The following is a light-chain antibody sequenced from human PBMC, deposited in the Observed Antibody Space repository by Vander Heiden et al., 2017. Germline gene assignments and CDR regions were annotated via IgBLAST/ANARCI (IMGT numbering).Light chain of an antibody. CDR3: QAWDSSTADVV. V-gene: IGLV3-1*01. J-gene: IGLJ2*01. CDR2: QDS. Sequence: SYELTQPPSVSVSPGQTASITCSGDKLGDKYACWYQQKPGQSPVLVIYQDSKRPSGIPERFSGSNSGNTATLTISGTQAMDEADCYCQAWDSSTADVVFGGGTKLTVL. CDR1: KLGDKY.